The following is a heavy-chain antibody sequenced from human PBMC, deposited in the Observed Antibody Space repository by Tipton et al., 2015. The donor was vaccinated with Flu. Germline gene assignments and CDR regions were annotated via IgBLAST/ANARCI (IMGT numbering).Heavy chain of an antibody. CDR2: MSDSGST. CDR3: ARYCTGSSCLVGRFDF. V-gene: IGHV4-59*08. D-gene: IGHD2-15*01. Sequence: TLSLTCTVSGGSINNYYWTWIRQSPGKGLEWIGYMSDSGSTNYNPSLRSRVTISVDRSKNQFSLKLTSVTAADTAVYYCARYCTGSSCLVGRFDFWGQGTLVTVSS. CDR1: GGSINNYY. J-gene: IGHJ4*02.